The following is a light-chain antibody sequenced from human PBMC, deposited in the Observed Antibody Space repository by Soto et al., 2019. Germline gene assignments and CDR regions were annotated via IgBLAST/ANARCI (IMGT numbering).Light chain of an antibody. Sequence: QSALTQPASVSGSPGQSITISCTGTSSDVGGYNYVSWFQQHPGKAPKLMIFDVSNWPSGVSNRFSGSKSGNTASLTISGLQAEDEADYYCSSYTSSHTVVFGGGTKVTVL. J-gene: IGLJ2*01. CDR2: DVS. V-gene: IGLV2-14*01. CDR3: SSYTSSHTVV. CDR1: SSDVGGYNY.